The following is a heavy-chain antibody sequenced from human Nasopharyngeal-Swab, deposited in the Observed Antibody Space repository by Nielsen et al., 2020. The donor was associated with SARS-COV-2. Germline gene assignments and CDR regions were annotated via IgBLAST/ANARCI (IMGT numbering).Heavy chain of an antibody. CDR2: INSDGSST. D-gene: IGHD6-13*01. CDR1: GFTFSSYW. Sequence: GESLKISCAASGFTFSSYWIHWVRQAPGKGLVWVSRINSDGSSTSYADSVKGRFTISRDNAKKTLYLQMNSLRAEDTAVYYCARYSSSWGFFDFWGQGTLVTFSS. CDR3: ARYSSSWGFFDF. J-gene: IGHJ4*02. V-gene: IGHV3-74*01.